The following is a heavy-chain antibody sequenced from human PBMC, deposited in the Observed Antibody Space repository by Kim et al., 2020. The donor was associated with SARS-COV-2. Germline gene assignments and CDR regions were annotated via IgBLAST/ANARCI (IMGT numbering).Heavy chain of an antibody. CDR2: IYPGDSDT. D-gene: IGHD4-4*01. CDR1: GYSFTTYY. CDR3: ARGQYSNYLYGMDV. J-gene: IGHJ6*02. Sequence: GESLKISCKGSGYSFTTYYIVWVRQMPGKGLDWMGVIYPGDSDTRYSPSFQGQVTISADKSISTAYLQWSSLKASDTAMYYCARGQYSNYLYGMDVWGQGTTVTVSS. V-gene: IGHV5-51*01.